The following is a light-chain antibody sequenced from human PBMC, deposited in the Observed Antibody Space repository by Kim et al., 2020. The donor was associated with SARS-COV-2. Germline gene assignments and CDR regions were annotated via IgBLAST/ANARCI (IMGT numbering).Light chain of an antibody. V-gene: IGLV2-8*01. CDR1: GGDVGRYND. CDR3: SSYTSSNTLI. J-gene: IGLJ2*01. Sequence: GQSFTCSCTGTGGDVGRYNDVSWYQHHPGKAPKLMIYDVSRRPSGVPDRFSGSKSGNTAALTVSGLQAEDEADYYCSSYTSSNTLIFGGWTQLTVL. CDR2: DVS.